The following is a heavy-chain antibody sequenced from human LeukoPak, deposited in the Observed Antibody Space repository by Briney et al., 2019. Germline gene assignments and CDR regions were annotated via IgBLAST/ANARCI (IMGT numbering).Heavy chain of an antibody. CDR3: ARVVHEYYYYGMDV. CDR2: INPNSGGT. Sequence: ASVKVSCKASGYTFTGYYMHWMRQAPGQGLEWMGWINPNSGGTNYAQKFQGRVTMTRDTSISTAYMELSRLRSDDTAVYYCARVVHEYYYYGMDVWGQGTTVTVSS. V-gene: IGHV1-2*02. CDR1: GYTFTGYY. J-gene: IGHJ6*02.